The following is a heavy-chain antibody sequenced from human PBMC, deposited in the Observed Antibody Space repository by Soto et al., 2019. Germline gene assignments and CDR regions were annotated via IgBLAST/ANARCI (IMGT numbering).Heavy chain of an antibody. Sequence: GGSLRLSCAASGFTFDDYAMHWVRQAPGKGLEWVSGISWHSGSIGYAESVKGRFTISRDNAKNSLYLQMNSLRVEDTALYYCAKMVSGSYPPSSSYYHYMDVWGKGTTVTVSS. CDR2: ISWHSGSI. CDR3: AKMVSGSYPPSSSYYHYMDV. V-gene: IGHV3-9*01. CDR1: GFTFDDYA. J-gene: IGHJ6*03. D-gene: IGHD3-10*01.